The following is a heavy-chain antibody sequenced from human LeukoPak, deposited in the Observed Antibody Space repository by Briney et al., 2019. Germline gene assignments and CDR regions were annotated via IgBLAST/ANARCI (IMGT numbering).Heavy chain of an antibody. V-gene: IGHV1-2*02. CDR3: AREDDYGSNSYDY. CDR2: VNPNSGGT. Sequence: ASVKVSCKASGYTFTGYYMYWVRQAPGQGLEWMGWVNPNSGGTNYAQKFQGRVTMTRDTSISTAYMELSRLRSDDTAVYYCAREDDYGSNSYDYWGQGSLVTVSS. J-gene: IGHJ4*02. CDR1: GYTFTGYY. D-gene: IGHD4-23*01.